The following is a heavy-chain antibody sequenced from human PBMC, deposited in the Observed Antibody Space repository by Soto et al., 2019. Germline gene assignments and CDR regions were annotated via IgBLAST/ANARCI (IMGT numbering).Heavy chain of an antibody. V-gene: IGHV4-59*01. Sequence: QVQLQESGPGLVKPSETLSLTCTVSGGSISSYYWSWIRQPPGKGLEWIGYIYYSGSTNYNPSLKIRVTISVDTSKNQSSLKLSSVTAADTAVYYCARGGGGYSYGYEEQYYYYYLDVWGKGTTVTVSS. CDR3: ARGGGGYSYGYEEQYYYYYLDV. CDR2: IYYSGST. CDR1: GGSISSYY. D-gene: IGHD5-18*01. J-gene: IGHJ6*03.